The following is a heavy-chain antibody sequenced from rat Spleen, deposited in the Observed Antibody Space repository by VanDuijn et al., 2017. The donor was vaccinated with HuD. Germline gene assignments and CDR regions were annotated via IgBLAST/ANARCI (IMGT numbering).Heavy chain of an antibody. CDR1: GFNFKDYW. V-gene: IGHV4-2*01. CDR2: INKDSRTI. D-gene: IGHD1-10*01. J-gene: IGHJ2*01. CDR3: VRGGYNNYDY. Sequence: EVKLVESGGGLVQPGRSLKLSCAASGFNFKDYWMGWVRQAPGKGLEWIGEINKDSRTIKYSPSLKGKFTISRDNAQNTLYLEMSKLGSEDTGIYYCVRGGYNNYDYWGQGVMVTVSS.